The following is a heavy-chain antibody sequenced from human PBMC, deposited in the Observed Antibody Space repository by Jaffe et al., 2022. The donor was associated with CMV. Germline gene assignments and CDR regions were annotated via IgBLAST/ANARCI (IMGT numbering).Heavy chain of an antibody. D-gene: IGHD6-19*01. V-gene: IGHV5-51*01. J-gene: IGHJ3*02. Sequence: EVQLVQSGAEVKKPGESLKISCKGSGYSFTNYWIGWVRQMPGKGLEWMGVIYPGDSDTRYSPSFQGQVTISADKSISTAYLQWSSLKASDTAMYYCARQLRRNSGWTLGAFDIWGQGTMVTVSS. CDR3: ARQLRRNSGWTLGAFDI. CDR2: IYPGDSDT. CDR1: GYSFTNYW.